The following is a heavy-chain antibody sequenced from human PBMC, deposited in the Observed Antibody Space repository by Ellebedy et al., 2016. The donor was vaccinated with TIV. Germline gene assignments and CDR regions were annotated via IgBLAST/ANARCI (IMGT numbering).Heavy chain of an antibody. Sequence: ASVKVSCKASGYTFTSYGISWVRQAPGQGLEWMGWISAYNGNTNYAQKVQGRVTMTTDTSTSTAYMELRSLRSDDTAVYYCARSGAGAIWVYDAFDIWGQGTMVTVSS. CDR3: ARSGAGAIWVYDAFDI. J-gene: IGHJ3*02. CDR1: GYTFTSYG. V-gene: IGHV1-18*04. CDR2: ISAYNGNT. D-gene: IGHD1-26*01.